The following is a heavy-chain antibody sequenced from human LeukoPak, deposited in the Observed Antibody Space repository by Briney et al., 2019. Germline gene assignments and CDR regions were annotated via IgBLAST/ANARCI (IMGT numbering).Heavy chain of an antibody. J-gene: IGHJ4*02. CDR3: ASLIFRLGDFDY. D-gene: IGHD2-21*01. Sequence: SETLSLTCTVSGGSISSSSYYWGWIRQPPGKGLEWIGSIYYSGSTYYNPSLKSRVTISVDTSKNQFSLKLSSVTAADTAVYYCASLIFRLGDFDYWGQGTLVTVSS. CDR2: IYYSGST. CDR1: GGSISSSSYY. V-gene: IGHV4-39*01.